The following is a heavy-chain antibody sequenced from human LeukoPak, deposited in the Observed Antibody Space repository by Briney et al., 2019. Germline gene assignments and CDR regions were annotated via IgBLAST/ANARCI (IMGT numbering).Heavy chain of an antibody. V-gene: IGHV3-9*01. J-gene: IGHJ4*02. CDR1: GFTFDDYA. Sequence: PGGSLRLSCAASGFTFDDYAMHWVRQAPGKGLEWVSGIGWNSGGIVYAGSVKGRFTISRDNAKNSLYLQMNSLGAEDTALYYCVKVTAAGFVDHWGQGTLVTVSS. CDR3: VKVTAAGFVDH. D-gene: IGHD6-13*01. CDR2: IGWNSGGI.